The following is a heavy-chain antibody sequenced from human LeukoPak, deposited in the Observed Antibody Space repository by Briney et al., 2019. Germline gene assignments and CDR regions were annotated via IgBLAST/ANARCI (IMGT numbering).Heavy chain of an antibody. D-gene: IGHD4-17*01. J-gene: IGHJ3*02. V-gene: IGHV3-21*01. CDR1: GFTFSSYS. Sequence: GGSLRLSCAASGFTFSSYSMNWVRQAPGKGLEWVSSISSSSSYIYYADSVKGRFTISRDNAKNSLYLQMNSLRAEDTAVYYCARDTFMTTVTTWPLDIWGQGTMVTVSS. CDR2: ISSSSSYI. CDR3: ARDTFMTTVTTWPLDI.